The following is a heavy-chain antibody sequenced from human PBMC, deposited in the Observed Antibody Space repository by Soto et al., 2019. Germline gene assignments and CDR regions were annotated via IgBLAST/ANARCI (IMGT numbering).Heavy chain of an antibody. J-gene: IGHJ1*01. V-gene: IGHV3-74*01. CDR1: GFTFSSYW. CDR3: ARLPNKSPQN. Sequence: EVQLVESGGGLVQPGGSLRLSCVASGFTFSSYWMHWVRQAPGKGLVWVSSISNDGSSIYADPVKGRFTISRDNAKNTLYLQMNSLRAEDTAVYDCARLPNKSPQNWGQGTLVSVSP. CDR2: ISNDGSS.